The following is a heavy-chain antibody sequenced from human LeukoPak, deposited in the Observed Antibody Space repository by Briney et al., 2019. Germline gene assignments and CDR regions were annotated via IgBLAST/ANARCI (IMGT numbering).Heavy chain of an antibody. Sequence: ASVKVSCKASGGTFSSYAISWVRQAPGQGLEWMGRIIPILGIANYAQKFQGRVTITADKSTSTAYMELSSLRSKDTAVYYCARGGTVVTDYYYGMDVWGQGTTVTVSS. CDR2: IIPILGIA. D-gene: IGHD4-23*01. CDR3: ARGGTVVTDYYYGMDV. CDR1: GGTFSSYA. V-gene: IGHV1-69*04. J-gene: IGHJ6*02.